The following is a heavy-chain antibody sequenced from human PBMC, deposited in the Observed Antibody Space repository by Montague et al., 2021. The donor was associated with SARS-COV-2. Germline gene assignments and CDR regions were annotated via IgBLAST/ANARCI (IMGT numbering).Heavy chain of an antibody. Sequence: SETLSLTCTVSGGSISSYYWSWIRQPPGKGLEWIGYIYYSGSTNYNPSLKSRVTISVDTSKNQFSLKLSSVTAADTAMYYCARGGYYDYAFDIWGQGTMVTVSS. CDR3: ARGGYYDYAFDI. J-gene: IGHJ3*02. D-gene: IGHD3-22*01. V-gene: IGHV4-59*01. CDR2: IYYSGST. CDR1: GGSISSYY.